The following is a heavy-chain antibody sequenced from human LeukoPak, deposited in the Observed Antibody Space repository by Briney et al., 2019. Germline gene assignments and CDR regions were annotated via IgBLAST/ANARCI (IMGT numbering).Heavy chain of an antibody. J-gene: IGHJ4*02. V-gene: IGHV3-48*01. CDR1: GFTFSSYA. D-gene: IGHD5-24*01. CDR2: ISRGSRTI. CDR3: ARGDGYNSYYFDY. Sequence: GGSLRLSCAASGFTFSSYAMSWVRQAPGKGLEWVSNISRGSRTIYYSDSVKGRFTISRDNAKNSLYLQMNSLRTEDTAVYFCARGDGYNSYYFDYWGQGTLVTVSS.